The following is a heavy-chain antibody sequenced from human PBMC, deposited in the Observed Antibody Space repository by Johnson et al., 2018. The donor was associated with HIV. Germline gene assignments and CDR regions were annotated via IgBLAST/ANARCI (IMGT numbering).Heavy chain of an antibody. D-gene: IGHD3-22*01. Sequence: VQLVESGGGVVQPGGSLRLSCAASGFTFSSYGMHWVRQATGKGLECVSAIGTAGDTYYPGSVKGRFTISRENAKNSLYLQMNSLRAGDTAVYYCARAGVITGDAFDIWGQGTMVTVSS. J-gene: IGHJ3*02. CDR2: IGTAGDT. CDR3: ARAGVITGDAFDI. CDR1: GFTFSSYG. V-gene: IGHV3-13*01.